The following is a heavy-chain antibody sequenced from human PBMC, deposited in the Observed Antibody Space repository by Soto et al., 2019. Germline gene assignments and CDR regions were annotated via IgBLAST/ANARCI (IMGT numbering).Heavy chain of an antibody. D-gene: IGHD3-22*01. Sequence: GGSLRLSCVASDFTFSYYWMHWVRQVPGKGLVWVSRIYSDGGSTTYADSVKGRFTISRDTSKHTLYLEMNSLRAEDTAVYFCTIGANYYDSRAPYCFDYWGQGTLVTVSS. J-gene: IGHJ4*02. CDR2: IYSDGGST. CDR3: TIGANYYDSRAPYCFDY. CDR1: DFTFSYYW. V-gene: IGHV3-74*03.